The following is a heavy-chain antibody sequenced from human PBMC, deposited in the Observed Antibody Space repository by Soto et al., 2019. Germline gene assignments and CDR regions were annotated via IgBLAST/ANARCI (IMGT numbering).Heavy chain of an antibody. CDR1: GFTFSSYG. Sequence: GGSLRLSCAASGFTFSSYGMHWVRQAPGKGLEWVAVIWYDGSNKYYADSVKGRFTISRDNSKNTLYLQMNSLRAEDTAVYYCAREVLGVSYYFDYWGQGTLVTVSS. J-gene: IGHJ4*02. CDR3: AREVLGVSYYFDY. V-gene: IGHV3-33*01. CDR2: IWYDGSNK.